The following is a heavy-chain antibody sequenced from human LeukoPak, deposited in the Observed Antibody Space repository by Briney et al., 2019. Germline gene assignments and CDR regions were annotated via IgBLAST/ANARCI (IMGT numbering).Heavy chain of an antibody. CDR1: GASISSSSYY. V-gene: IGHV4-39*07. Sequence: SETLSLTCTVSGASISSSSYYWGWIRQPPGKGLEWIGSIYHTGSTYYNPSLKSRVTISVDTSKNQFSLRLSSVTAADTAVYYCARLQYCSGTSCYWFDPWGQGTLVTVSS. CDR3: ARLQYCSGTSCYWFDP. J-gene: IGHJ5*02. CDR2: IYHTGST. D-gene: IGHD2-2*01.